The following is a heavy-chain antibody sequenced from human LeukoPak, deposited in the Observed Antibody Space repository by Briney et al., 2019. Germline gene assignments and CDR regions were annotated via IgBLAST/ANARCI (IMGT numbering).Heavy chain of an antibody. CDR2: ISGSGSST. CDR1: GFTFSSYA. Sequence: GGSLRLSCAASGFTFSSYAMSWVRQAPGKGPEWVSTISGSGSSTDYADSVKGRFTISRDNSKKTLYLQMNSLRAEDTAVYYCAKYRSTTAAGKDFDYWGQGTLVTVSS. V-gene: IGHV3-23*01. J-gene: IGHJ4*02. CDR3: AKYRSTTAAGKDFDY. D-gene: IGHD6-25*01.